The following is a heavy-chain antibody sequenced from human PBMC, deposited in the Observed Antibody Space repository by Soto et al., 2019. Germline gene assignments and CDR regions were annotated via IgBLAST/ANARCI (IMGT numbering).Heavy chain of an antibody. J-gene: IGHJ5*02. V-gene: IGHV4-30-2*01. CDR2: IYHSGST. CDR1: GGSIISGVYS. CDR3: ARDCGGDCYWGNWFDP. Sequence: SETLSLTCAVSGGSIISGVYSWACIRQPPGKGLEWIGYIYHSGSTYYNPSLKSRVTISVDSSKNLSSLKLSSVTAADTAVYYCARDCGGDCYWGNWFDPWGQGTLVSVSS. D-gene: IGHD2-21*02.